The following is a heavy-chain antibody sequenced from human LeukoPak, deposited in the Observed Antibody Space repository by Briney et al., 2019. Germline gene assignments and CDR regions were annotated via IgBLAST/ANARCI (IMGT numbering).Heavy chain of an antibody. CDR2: IIPIFGTA. Sequence: ASVKVSCKASGGTFSSYAISWVRQAPGQGLEWMGGIIPIFGTANYAQKFQGRVTITADKSTSTAYMELSSLRSEDTAVYYCARVDDTAMGYPPYFDYWGQGTLVTVSS. CDR1: GGTFSSYA. D-gene: IGHD5-18*01. J-gene: IGHJ4*02. CDR3: ARVDDTAMGYPPYFDY. V-gene: IGHV1-69*06.